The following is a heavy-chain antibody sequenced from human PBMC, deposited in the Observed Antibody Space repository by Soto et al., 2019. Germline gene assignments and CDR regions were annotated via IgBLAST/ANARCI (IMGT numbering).Heavy chain of an antibody. CDR1: GYTFTTYA. CDR2: INAGNGNT. Sequence: GASVKVSCKTSGYTFTTYAMHWVRQAPGQRLEWMGWINAGNGNTKYSQKFQGRVTITRDTSASTAYMELSSLRSEDTAVYYCARDEPSRAFDIWGQGTMVTVSS. V-gene: IGHV1-3*01. CDR3: ARDEPSRAFDI. J-gene: IGHJ3*02.